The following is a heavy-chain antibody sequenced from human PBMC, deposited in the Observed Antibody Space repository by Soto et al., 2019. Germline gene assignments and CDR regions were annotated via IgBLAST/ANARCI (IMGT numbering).Heavy chain of an antibody. CDR1: GFTFDDYA. J-gene: IGHJ6*03. CDR3: AKVGVAAADSLYYYYMDV. V-gene: IGHV3-9*01. Sequence: GGSLRLSCAASGFTFDDYAMHWVRQAPGKGLEWVSGISWNSGSIGYADSVKGRFTISRDNAKNSLYLQMNSLRAEDTALYYCAKVGVAAADSLYYYYMDVWGKGTTVTVSS. D-gene: IGHD6-13*01. CDR2: ISWNSGSI.